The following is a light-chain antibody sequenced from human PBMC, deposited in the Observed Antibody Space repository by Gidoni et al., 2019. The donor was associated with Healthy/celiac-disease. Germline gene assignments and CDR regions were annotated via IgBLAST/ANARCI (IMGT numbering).Light chain of an antibody. J-gene: IGLJ2*01. V-gene: IGLV3-25*03. CDR1: ALPKQY. CDR2: KDS. CDR3: QSADSSGTYVV. Sequence: SYELTQPPSVSVSSAQTARTTCSGDALPKQYAYWYQQKPGQAPVLVIYKDSERPSGIPERFSGSSTGTTVTLTISGVQAEDEADYYCQSADSSGTYVVFGGGTKLTVL.